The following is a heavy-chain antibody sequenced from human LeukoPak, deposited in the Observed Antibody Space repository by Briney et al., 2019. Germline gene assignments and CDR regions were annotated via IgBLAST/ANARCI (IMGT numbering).Heavy chain of an antibody. V-gene: IGHV4-61*02. CDR2: IYTSGST. Sequence: SQTLSLTCTVSGGSISSGNYYWSWIRQPAGKGLEWIGRIYTSGSTNYSPSLNSRVTISIDMSENQFSLKLSSVTAADTAMYARVGVLDNSGHAFDIWGQGTMVTVSS. CDR3: VGVLDNSGHAFDI. CDR1: GGSISSGNYY. J-gene: IGHJ3*02. D-gene: IGHD1-1*01.